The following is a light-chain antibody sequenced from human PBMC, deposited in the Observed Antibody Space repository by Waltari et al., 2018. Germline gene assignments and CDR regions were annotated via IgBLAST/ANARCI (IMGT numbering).Light chain of an antibody. CDR3: CSYAGSYTYV. J-gene: IGLJ1*01. V-gene: IGLV2-11*01. Sequence: QSALTQPRSVSGSPGLSVTVSCTGTSSYVGGYDYVSWYPQHPGKAPKLMVYDVSTRHSGVPDRFSGSKSGNTASLTISGLQAEDEADYYCCSYAGSYTYVFGTGTKVTVL. CDR1: SSYVGGYDY. CDR2: DVS.